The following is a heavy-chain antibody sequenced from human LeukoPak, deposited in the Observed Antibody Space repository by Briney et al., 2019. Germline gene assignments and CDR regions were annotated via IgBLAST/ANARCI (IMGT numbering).Heavy chain of an antibody. CDR1: GFTFTNYA. CDR3: VRRSRSGSGWFDY. D-gene: IGHD6-19*01. V-gene: IGHV3-23*01. CDR2: FSSAESFT. Sequence: GGSLRLSCAASGFTFTNYAMAWVRQAPGKGLEWVSAFSSAESFTSYADSVKGRFTISSDNPKNTLYLQMESLRAEDTAVYYCVRRSRSGSGWFDYWGQGNLVTVSS. J-gene: IGHJ4*02.